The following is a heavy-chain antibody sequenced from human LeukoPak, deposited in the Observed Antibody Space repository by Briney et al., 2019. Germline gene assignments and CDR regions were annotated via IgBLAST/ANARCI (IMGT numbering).Heavy chain of an antibody. CDR3: ARVSFLGGYSDY. CDR1: GYSISSGYY. CDR2: IHHSGST. V-gene: IGHV4-38-2*02. Sequence: SETLSLTCTVSGYSISSGYYWGWIRQPPGKGLEWIGSIHHSGSTYYNPSLKSRVTISVDTSKNQFSLKLSSVTAADTAVYYCARVSFLGGYSDYWGQGTLVTVSS. J-gene: IGHJ4*02. D-gene: IGHD3-22*01.